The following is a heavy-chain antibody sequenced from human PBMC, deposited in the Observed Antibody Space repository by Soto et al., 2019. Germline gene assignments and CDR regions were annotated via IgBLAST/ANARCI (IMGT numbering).Heavy chain of an antibody. CDR2: IYTSGST. Sequence: SETLSLTCTVSGGSISSYYWSWIRQPAGKGLEWIGRIYTSGSTNYNPSLKSRVTMSVDTSKNQFSLKLSSVTAADTAVYYCARVEIVDDYVWGSYRSYYFDYWGQGTPVTVSS. CDR1: GGSISSYY. D-gene: IGHD3-16*02. CDR3: ARVEIVDDYVWGSYRSYYFDY. J-gene: IGHJ4*02. V-gene: IGHV4-4*07.